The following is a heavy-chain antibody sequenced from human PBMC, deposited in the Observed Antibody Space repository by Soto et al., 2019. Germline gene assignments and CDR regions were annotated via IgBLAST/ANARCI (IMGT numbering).Heavy chain of an antibody. D-gene: IGHD3-10*01. Sequence: VQLVESGGGVVQPGRSLRLSCAASGFTFSSYGMHWVRQAPGKGLEWVAVISYDGSNKYYADSVKGRFTISRDNSKNTLYLQMNSLRAEDTAVYYCAKDREVWFGESPMDVWGQGTTVTVSS. CDR1: GFTFSSYG. CDR2: ISYDGSNK. V-gene: IGHV3-30*18. CDR3: AKDREVWFGESPMDV. J-gene: IGHJ6*02.